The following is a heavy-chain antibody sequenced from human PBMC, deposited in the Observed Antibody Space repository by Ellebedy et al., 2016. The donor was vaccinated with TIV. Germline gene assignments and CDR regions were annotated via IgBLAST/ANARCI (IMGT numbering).Heavy chain of an antibody. J-gene: IGHJ5*02. CDR1: GYSFTSYW. V-gene: IGHV5-51*01. CDR2: IYPGDSDT. CDR3: ARGRRYCSSTSCFPSSGWFNP. D-gene: IGHD2-2*01. Sequence: KVSCXGSGYSFTSYWIGWVRQMPGKGLEWMGIIYPGDSDTRYSPSFQGQVTISADKSISTAYLQWSSLKASDTAMYYCARGRRYCSSTSCFPSSGWFNPWGQGTLVTVSS.